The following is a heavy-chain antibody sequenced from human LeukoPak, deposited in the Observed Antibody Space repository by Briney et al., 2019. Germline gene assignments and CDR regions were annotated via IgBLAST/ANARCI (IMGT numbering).Heavy chain of an antibody. V-gene: IGHV2-5*02. J-gene: IGHJ4*02. CDR3: ARRGSGDYDFSY. D-gene: IGHD3-3*01. CDR2: IYWDDDK. Sequence: ESGPTLVNPTQTLTLTCTFCGFSLTTSGVGVGWIRQPPGKALEWLALIYWDDDKRYSPSLKSRLSITKDTSKRQVVLTMTNMDPVDTATYYCARRGSGDYDFSYWGQGALVAVSS. CDR1: GFSLTTSGVG.